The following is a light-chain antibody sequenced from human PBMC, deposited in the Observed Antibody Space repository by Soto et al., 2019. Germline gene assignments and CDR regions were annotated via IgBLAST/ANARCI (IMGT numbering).Light chain of an antibody. CDR3: QQYNNWPWT. CDR1: QSVTSK. J-gene: IGKJ1*01. Sequence: EIVMTQSPVTLSVSPGEGATLSCRASQSVTSKLAWYQQSPGQAPRLLIYGESTRATGIPARFSGSGSGTEFTLTISSLQSEDFAVYYCQQYNNWPWTFGQGTKVETK. CDR2: GES. V-gene: IGKV3-15*01.